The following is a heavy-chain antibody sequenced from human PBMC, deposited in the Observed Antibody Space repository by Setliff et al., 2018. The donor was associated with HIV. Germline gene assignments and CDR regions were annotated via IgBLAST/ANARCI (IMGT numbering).Heavy chain of an antibody. D-gene: IGHD3-10*02. CDR3: ARDMFEIWERSLAKGDEFDP. Sequence: GASVKVSCKASGYSFTTSGVSWVRQAPGQGLEWMGWINIRSGNTNYAQKFQGRVTMTTDTSTSTAYMGLTSLRSDDTAIYYCARDMFEIWERSLAKGDEFDPWGQGSLVTVSS. CDR1: GYSFTTSG. J-gene: IGHJ5*02. V-gene: IGHV1-18*01. CDR2: INIRSGNT.